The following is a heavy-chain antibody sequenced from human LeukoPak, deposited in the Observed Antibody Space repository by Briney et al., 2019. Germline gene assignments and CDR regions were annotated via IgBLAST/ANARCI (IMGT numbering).Heavy chain of an antibody. V-gene: IGHV1-18*04. D-gene: IGHD6-13*01. CDR2: IGAYNGNT. CDR3: ARAGIAAGLYYFDY. CDR1: GYTFTGYY. J-gene: IGHJ4*02. Sequence: ASVKVSCKASGYTFTGYYMHWVRQAPGQGLEWMGWIGAYNGNTNYAQKLQGRVTMTTDTSTSTAYMELRSLRSDDTAVYYCARAGIAAGLYYFDYWGQGTLVTVSS.